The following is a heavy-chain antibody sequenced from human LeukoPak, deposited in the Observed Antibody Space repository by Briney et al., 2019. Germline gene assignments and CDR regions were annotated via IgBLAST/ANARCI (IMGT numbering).Heavy chain of an antibody. J-gene: IGHJ6*02. CDR3: ARSLDYGVRYYYYGMDV. V-gene: IGHV3-7*01. D-gene: IGHD4-17*01. Sequence: GGSLRLSCAASGFTFSSYWMSWVRQAPGKGLEWVANIKQDGSEKYYVDSVKGRFTISRDNAKNSPYLQMNSLRAEDTAVYYCARSLDYGVRYYYYGMDVWGQGTTVTVSS. CDR2: IKQDGSEK. CDR1: GFTFSSYW.